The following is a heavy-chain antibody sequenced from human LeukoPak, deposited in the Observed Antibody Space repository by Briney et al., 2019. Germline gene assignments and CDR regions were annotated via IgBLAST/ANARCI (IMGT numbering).Heavy chain of an antibody. CDR1: GFTFSSYA. D-gene: IGHD6-6*01. CDR2: ISGSGDNT. V-gene: IGHV3-23*01. J-gene: IGHJ4*02. Sequence: GGSLRLSCAASGFTFSSYAMSWVRQVPGKGLEWVSVISGSGDNTYYADSVKGRFTISRDNSKNMLYLQMNSLRAEDTAVYYCAKWKYSNSGIDDYWGQGTLVTVSS. CDR3: AKWKYSNSGIDDY.